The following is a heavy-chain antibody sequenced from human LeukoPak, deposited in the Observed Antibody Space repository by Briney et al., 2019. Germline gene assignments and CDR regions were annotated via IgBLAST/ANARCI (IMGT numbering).Heavy chain of an antibody. D-gene: IGHD2-2*01. CDR1: GFTFSSYA. Sequence: GGSLRLSCAASGFTFSSYAMSWVRQAPGKGLEWVSAISGSGGSTYYADSVKGRFTISRDNSKNTLYLQMNSLRAEDTAVNYCAKGSTGGVAAAKDYWGQGTLVTVSS. J-gene: IGHJ4*02. CDR2: ISGSGGST. CDR3: AKGSTGGVAAAKDY. V-gene: IGHV3-23*01.